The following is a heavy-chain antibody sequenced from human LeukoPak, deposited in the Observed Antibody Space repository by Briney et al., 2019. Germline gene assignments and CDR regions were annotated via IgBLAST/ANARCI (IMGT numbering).Heavy chain of an antibody. V-gene: IGHV4-59*08. J-gene: IGHJ6*02. Sequence: ETLSLTCTVAGGSISSYYWSWIRQPPGKGLEWIGYIYYSGSTNYNPSLKSRVTISVDTSKNQFSLKLSSVTAADTAVYYCALYCSSTSCYFGMDVWGQGTTVTVSS. D-gene: IGHD2-2*01. CDR3: ALYCSSTSCYFGMDV. CDR1: GGSISSYY. CDR2: IYYSGST.